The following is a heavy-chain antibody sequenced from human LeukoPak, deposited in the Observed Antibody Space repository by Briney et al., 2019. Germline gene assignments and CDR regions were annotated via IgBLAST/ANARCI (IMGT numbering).Heavy chain of an antibody. Sequence: GGCLRLSCAVSGFTPSDYYMSWVRQAPGEGLEWVSYISSSGSNIYYADSVKGRFSISRDNAANSLYLQMNSLRAEGTAVYYCAKRMAYYESRGYSFDYWGQGTLVTVSS. CDR2: ISSSGSNI. D-gene: IGHD3-22*01. CDR1: GFTPSDYY. V-gene: IGHV3-11*01. J-gene: IGHJ4*02. CDR3: AKRMAYYESRGYSFDY.